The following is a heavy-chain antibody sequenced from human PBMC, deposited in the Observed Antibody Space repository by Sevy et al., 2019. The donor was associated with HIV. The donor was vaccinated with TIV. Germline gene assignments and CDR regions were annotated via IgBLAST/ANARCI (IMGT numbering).Heavy chain of an antibody. CDR3: ARDRATSATGILFDY. D-gene: IGHD2-21*02. J-gene: IGHJ4*02. CDR2: PRDSGVRT. CDR1: GFTSSSYA. Sequence: GGSLRLSCAASGFTSSSYAMSWVRQPPGRGLEWVSTPRDSGVRTYYADSVKGRFAISRDNSKNILYLQMNSLRAEDTAVYYCARDRATSATGILFDYWGQGTLVTVSS. V-gene: IGHV3-23*01.